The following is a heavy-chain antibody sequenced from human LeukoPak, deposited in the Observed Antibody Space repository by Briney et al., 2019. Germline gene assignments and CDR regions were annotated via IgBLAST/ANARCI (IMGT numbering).Heavy chain of an antibody. J-gene: IGHJ4*02. V-gene: IGHV4-39*01. D-gene: IGHD3-3*01. CDR3: QARYLEWLLEY. CDR1: GGSINSNNYY. Sequence: PSETLSLTCTVSGGSINSNNYYWGWIRQPPGKGLEWTGSIYSSGSAYYNPSLKSRVTISVDTSKNQFSLRLSSVTAADTAVYYCQARYLEWLLEYWGQGTLVTVSS. CDR2: IYSSGSA.